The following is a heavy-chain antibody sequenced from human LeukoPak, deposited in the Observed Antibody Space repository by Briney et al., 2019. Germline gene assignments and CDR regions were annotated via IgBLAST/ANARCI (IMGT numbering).Heavy chain of an antibody. CDR3: ARGAWYFDRGVGAFDI. Sequence: SQTLSLTCAVSGGSISRGGYSWSWIRQPPGKGLEWIGYIYHSGSTYYNPSLKSRVTISVDRSKNQFSLKPSSVTAADTAVYYCARGAWYFDRGVGAFDIWGQGTMVTVSS. V-gene: IGHV4-30-2*01. CDR1: GGSISRGGYS. J-gene: IGHJ3*02. CDR2: IYHSGST. D-gene: IGHD3-9*01.